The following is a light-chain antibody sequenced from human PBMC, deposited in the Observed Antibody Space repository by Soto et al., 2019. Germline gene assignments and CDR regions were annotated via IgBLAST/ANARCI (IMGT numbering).Light chain of an antibody. V-gene: IGLV1-47*02. CDR1: SSNIGDNH. CDR3: ASWDDSLSVYV. J-gene: IGLJ1*01. Sequence: QSVLTQPPSASGTPGQRVTISCSGSSSNIGDNHVYWYQQLPGTAPKVVIFSNNQRPSGVPDRFSGSKSGSSASLVISGLRSGDEADYYCASWDDSLSVYVFAAGTKVTVL. CDR2: SNN.